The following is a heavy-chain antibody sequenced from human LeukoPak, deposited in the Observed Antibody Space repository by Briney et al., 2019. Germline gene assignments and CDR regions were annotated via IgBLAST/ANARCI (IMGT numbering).Heavy chain of an antibody. CDR3: ARGGRGYSYGAAFDI. Sequence: SETLSLTCTVSGGSISSYYWSWIRQPPGKGLEWIGYIYYSGSTNYNPSLKSQVTISVDTSKNQFSLKLSSVTAADTAVYYCARGGRGYSYGAAFDIWGQGTMVTVSS. J-gene: IGHJ3*02. CDR1: GGSISSYY. CDR2: IYYSGST. D-gene: IGHD5-18*01. V-gene: IGHV4-59*01.